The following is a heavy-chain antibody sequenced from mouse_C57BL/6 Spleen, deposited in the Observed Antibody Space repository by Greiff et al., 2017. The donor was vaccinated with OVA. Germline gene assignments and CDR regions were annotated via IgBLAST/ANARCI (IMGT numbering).Heavy chain of an antibody. J-gene: IGHJ2*01. V-gene: IGHV1-69*01. CDR2: IDPSDSYT. CDR1: GYTFTSYW. CDR3: ARSGDYGNFDY. Sequence: VQLQQPGAELVMPGASVKLSCKASGYTFTSYWMHWVKQRPGQGLEWIGEIDPSDSYTNYNQKFKGKSTLTVDKSSSTAYMQLSSLTSEDSAVYYCARSGDYGNFDYWGQGTTLTVSS. D-gene: IGHD2-1*01.